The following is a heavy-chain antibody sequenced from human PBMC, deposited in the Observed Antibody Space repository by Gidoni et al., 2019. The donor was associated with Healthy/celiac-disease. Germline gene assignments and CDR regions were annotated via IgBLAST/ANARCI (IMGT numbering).Heavy chain of an antibody. J-gene: IGHJ3*02. D-gene: IGHD2-2*01. V-gene: IGHV3-73*02. CDR3: TRPLVVVPAAIIEDDAFDI. Sequence: EVPLVESGGGLVMPGESLNLSCGASGPPFIRSAMHGVRQASGKELEGVGRIRSKANSDATAYAAAVKGRFTISRDDSKNTAYLQMNSLKTEDTAVYYCTRPLVVVPAAIIEDDAFDIWGQGTMVTVSS. CDR2: IRSKANSDAT. CDR1: GPPFIRSA.